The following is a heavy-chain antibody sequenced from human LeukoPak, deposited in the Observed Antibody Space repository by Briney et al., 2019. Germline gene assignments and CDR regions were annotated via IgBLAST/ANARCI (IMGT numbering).Heavy chain of an antibody. J-gene: IGHJ4*02. Sequence: GGSLRLSCAASGFTFSSYGMSWVRQAPGKGLEWVSAISGSGGSTYYADSVKGRFTISRDNSKNTPYLQMNSLRAEDTAVYYCAKAGESYYYDSSGYYYDYWGQGTLVTVSS. CDR3: AKAGESYYYDSSGYYYDY. CDR1: GFTFSSYG. D-gene: IGHD3-22*01. CDR2: ISGSGGST. V-gene: IGHV3-23*01.